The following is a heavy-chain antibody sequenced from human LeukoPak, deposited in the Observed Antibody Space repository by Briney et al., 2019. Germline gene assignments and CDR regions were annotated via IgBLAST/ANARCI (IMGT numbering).Heavy chain of an antibody. Sequence: SETLSLTCAVSGGSISSGSYYWSWIRQPAGKGLEWIGRIYTSGSTNYNPSLKSRVTISVDTSKNQFSLKLSSVTAADTAVYYCARGDYCSSTSYYSDWFDPWGQGTLVTVSS. J-gene: IGHJ5*02. V-gene: IGHV4-61*02. CDR2: IYTSGST. CDR1: GGSISSGSYY. CDR3: ARGDYCSSTSYYSDWFDP. D-gene: IGHD2-2*01.